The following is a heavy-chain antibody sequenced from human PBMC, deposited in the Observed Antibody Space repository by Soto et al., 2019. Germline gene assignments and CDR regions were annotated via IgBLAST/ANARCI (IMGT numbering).Heavy chain of an antibody. CDR2: INPNSGDT. CDR3: AREASAVVSLDY. J-gene: IGHJ4*02. V-gene: IGHV1-2*02. CDR1: GYIFTAYS. Sequence: ASVKVSCKASGYIFTAYSMHWVRQAPGQGLEWLGWINPNSGDTIYAQKFQDRVTMTCDASVSTAYLELSSLSSDDTALYYCAREASAVVSLDYWGQGTLVTVSS. D-gene: IGHD2-15*01.